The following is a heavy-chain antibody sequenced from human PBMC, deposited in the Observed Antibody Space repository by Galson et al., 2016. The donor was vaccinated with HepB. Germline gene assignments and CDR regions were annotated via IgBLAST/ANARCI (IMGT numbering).Heavy chain of an antibody. V-gene: IGHV4-31*03. CDR2: IYYSGTT. CDR1: GGSIASGGYY. D-gene: IGHD6-13*01. Sequence: TLSLTCSVSGGSIASGGYYWSWVRQRPGKGLEWVGSIYYSGTTYYNPSLKSRVSISLESTKSQFSLSLKSVTAADTAVYYCGRGRLTILGHCNSISCSAMAHGVAGWGQGTTVSVS. CDR3: GRGRLTILGHCNSISCSAMAHGVAG. J-gene: IGHJ6*02.